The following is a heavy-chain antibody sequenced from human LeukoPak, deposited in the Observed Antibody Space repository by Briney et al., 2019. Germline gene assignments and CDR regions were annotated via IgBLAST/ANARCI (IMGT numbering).Heavy chain of an antibody. CDR1: GFTFSSSW. J-gene: IGHJ4*02. Sequence: GGSLRLSCAAPGFTFSSSWMHWVRQAPEKGLVWVSRVNTDGTYTTYADSVKGRFTISRDNAKNTLYLQMNSLRAEDTAVYYCARGGSGYYVDWGQGTLVTVSS. V-gene: IGHV3-74*03. CDR2: VNTDGTYT. CDR3: ARGGSGYYVD. D-gene: IGHD3-22*01.